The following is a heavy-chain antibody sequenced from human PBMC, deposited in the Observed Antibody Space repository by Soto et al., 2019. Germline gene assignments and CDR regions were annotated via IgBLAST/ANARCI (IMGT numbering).Heavy chain of an antibody. CDR1: GGSISSSSYF. Sequence: ETLSLTCTVSGGSISSSSYFWGWIRQPPGKGLEWIGNIHYRGVTYYNASLKSRVTISVDTSKNQFSLKLSSVTAADSAVYSCARGIGYYFDSWGQGTLVTVSS. J-gene: IGHJ4*02. V-gene: IGHV4-39*01. CDR3: ARGIGYYFDS. CDR2: IHYRGVT. D-gene: IGHD5-12*01.